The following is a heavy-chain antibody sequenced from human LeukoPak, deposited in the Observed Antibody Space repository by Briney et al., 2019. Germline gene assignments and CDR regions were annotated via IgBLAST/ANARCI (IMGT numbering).Heavy chain of an antibody. Sequence: ASVKVSCKASGYTFTGYYMHWVRQAPGQGLEWMGWINTNTGNPTYAQGFTGRFVFSLDTSVSTAYLQISSLKAEDTAVYYCARDTGLWTALYYFDYWGQGTLVTVSS. D-gene: IGHD1-1*01. CDR1: GYTFTGYY. J-gene: IGHJ4*02. CDR3: ARDTGLWTALYYFDY. CDR2: INTNTGNP. V-gene: IGHV7-4-1*02.